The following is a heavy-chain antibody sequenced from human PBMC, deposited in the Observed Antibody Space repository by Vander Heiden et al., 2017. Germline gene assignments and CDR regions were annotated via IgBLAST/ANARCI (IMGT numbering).Heavy chain of an antibody. J-gene: IGHJ4*02. CDR2: IIPIFGTA. CDR1: GGTFSGYA. CDR3: ARDQGQGYGSGSYPDY. V-gene: IGHV1-69*01. D-gene: IGHD3-10*01. Sequence: QVQLVQSGAEGKKPGSSVQVSCKAPGGTFSGYAISWVRQAPGQGLEWMGGIIPIFGTANYAQKFQGRGTITADESTSTAYMELSSLRSEDTAVYYCARDQGQGYGSGSYPDYWGQGTLVTVSS.